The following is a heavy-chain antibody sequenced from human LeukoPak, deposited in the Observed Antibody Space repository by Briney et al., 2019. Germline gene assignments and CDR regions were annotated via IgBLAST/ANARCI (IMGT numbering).Heavy chain of an antibody. J-gene: IGHJ4*02. CDR3: AKDRAQQLVLDF. D-gene: IGHD6-13*01. Sequence: GGSLRLSCAASGFTFRSYNMSWVRQAPGKGLECVSYISSTSSAIYYADSVKGRFTISRDNAKNSLYLQMNSLRDEDTAVYYCAKDRAQQLVLDFWGQGTLVTVSS. CDR1: GFTFRSYN. V-gene: IGHV3-48*02. CDR2: ISSTSSAI.